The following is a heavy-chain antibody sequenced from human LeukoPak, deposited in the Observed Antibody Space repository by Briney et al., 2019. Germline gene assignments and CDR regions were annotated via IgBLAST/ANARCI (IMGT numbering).Heavy chain of an antibody. D-gene: IGHD4-23*01. V-gene: IGHV1-2*02. J-gene: IGHJ6*03. CDR2: INPNSGGT. Sequence: ASVKVSCKASGYTFTGHYMHWVRQAPGQGLEWMGWINPNSGGTNYAQKFQGRVTMTRDTSISTAYMELSRLRSDDTAVYYCARGGGNSYYYYMDVWGKGATVTISS. CDR3: ARGGGNSYYYYMDV. CDR1: GYTFTGHY.